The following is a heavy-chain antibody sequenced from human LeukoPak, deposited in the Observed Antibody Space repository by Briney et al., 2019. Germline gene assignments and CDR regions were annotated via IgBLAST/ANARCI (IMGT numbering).Heavy chain of an antibody. Sequence: SETLSLTCTVSGGSISSYYWSWIRQPPGKGLEWIGYVYYSGTTNYNPSLKSRVTISVDTSKNQFSLKLSSVTAADTAVYFCARDPQGGTTSDAFDIWGQGTMVTVSS. CDR2: VYYSGTT. CDR1: GGSISSYY. J-gene: IGHJ3*02. V-gene: IGHV4-59*01. CDR3: ARDPQGGTTSDAFDI. D-gene: IGHD1-1*01.